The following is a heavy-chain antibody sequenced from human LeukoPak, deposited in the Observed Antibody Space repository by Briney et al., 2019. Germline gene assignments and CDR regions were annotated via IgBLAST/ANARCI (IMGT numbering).Heavy chain of an antibody. J-gene: IGHJ4*02. CDR3: ARGGGYYDSSGYYWNY. D-gene: IGHD3-22*01. CDR2: NSSSSSYI. Sequence: NPGGSLRLSCAASGFTFSSYSMNWVRQAPGKGLEWVSSNSSSSSYIYYADSVEGRFTISRDNAKNSLYLQMNSLRAEDTAVYYCARGGGYYDSSGYYWNYWGQGTLVTVSS. CDR1: GFTFSSYS. V-gene: IGHV3-21*01.